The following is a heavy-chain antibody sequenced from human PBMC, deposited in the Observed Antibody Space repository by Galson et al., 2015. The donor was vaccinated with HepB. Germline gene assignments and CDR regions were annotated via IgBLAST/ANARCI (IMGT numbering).Heavy chain of an antibody. CDR1: GGSFSGYD. V-gene: IGHV4-34*01. CDR3: ARGGLWFRGSYYYCMDV. D-gene: IGHD3-10*01. CDR2: INHSGST. J-gene: IGHJ6*03. Sequence: ETLSLTCAVYGGSFSGYDWSWIRQPPGKGLEWIGEINHSGSTNYNPSLKSRVTISVDTSKNQFSLKLNSVTAADTAVYYCARGGLWFRGSYYYCMDVWGKGTTVTVSS.